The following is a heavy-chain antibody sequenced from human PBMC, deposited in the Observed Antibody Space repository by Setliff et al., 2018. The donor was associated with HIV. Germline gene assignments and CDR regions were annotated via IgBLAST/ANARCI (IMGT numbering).Heavy chain of an antibody. CDR3: ARVTWIQLWLGWFDP. J-gene: IGHJ5*02. V-gene: IGHV4-34*09. CDR2: INHSGST. D-gene: IGHD5-18*01. Sequence: PSETLSLTCAVYGGSFSGYYWSWIRQPPGKGLEWIGEINHSGSTYYNPSLKSRVTISVDTSKNQFSLKLSSVTAADTAVYFCARVTWIQLWLGWFDPWGQGTLVTVSS. CDR1: GGSFSGYY.